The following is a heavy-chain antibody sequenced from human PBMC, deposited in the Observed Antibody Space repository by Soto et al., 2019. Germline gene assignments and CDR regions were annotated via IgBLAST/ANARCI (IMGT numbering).Heavy chain of an antibody. CDR3: ARRYSRGFDF. Sequence: PSETLSLTCTVSGGSISSYYWSWIRQPPGKGLEWIGYIYYSGSTNYNPSLKSRVTISVDTSKNQFSLKLSSVTAADTAVYYCARRYSRGFDFWGQGTLVTVSS. CDR2: IYYSGST. J-gene: IGHJ4*02. D-gene: IGHD6-19*01. V-gene: IGHV4-59*08. CDR1: GGSISSYY.